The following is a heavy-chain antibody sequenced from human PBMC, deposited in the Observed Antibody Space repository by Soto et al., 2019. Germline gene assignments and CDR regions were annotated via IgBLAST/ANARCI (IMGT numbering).Heavy chain of an antibody. Sequence: QLQLQESGPGLVQPSETLSLTCTVSGVSISSHGYFWGWIRQPPGKGLEWIGMISYSGSTYYSPSLKSRVPISADTSKNQLSLRLSSVTAADTAVFHCMNYNSGWKYWGQGTVVTVSS. CDR2: ISYSGST. V-gene: IGHV4-39*01. D-gene: IGHD5-12*01. CDR3: MNYNSGWKY. J-gene: IGHJ4*02. CDR1: GVSISSHGYF.